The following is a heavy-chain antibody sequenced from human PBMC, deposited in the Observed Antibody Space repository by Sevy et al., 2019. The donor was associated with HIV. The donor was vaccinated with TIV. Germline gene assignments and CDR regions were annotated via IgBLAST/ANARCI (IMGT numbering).Heavy chain of an antibody. Sequence: GGSLRLSCAASGFNISSNYLSWVRQAPGKGLEWVSVIYDNNSTYYADFVKGRFTISRDNSKNTLYLQMNSLRVEDTAIYYCARGEQWLSFNYWGQGTLVTVSS. J-gene: IGHJ4*02. CDR1: GFNISSNY. V-gene: IGHV3-53*01. CDR2: IYDNNST. CDR3: ARGEQWLSFNY. D-gene: IGHD6-19*01.